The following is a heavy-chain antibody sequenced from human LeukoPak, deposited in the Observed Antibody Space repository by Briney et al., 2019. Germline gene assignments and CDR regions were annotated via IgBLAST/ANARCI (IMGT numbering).Heavy chain of an antibody. CDR3: ARGWVPSDITLK. Sequence: GGSLRLSCAASGFTFTNYWMHWVRQAPGKGLVWVSRINSDESDTDYADSVKGRFTISRDNARNTVYLQMNSLRAEDTAVYYCARGWVPSDITLKWGQGTMVTVSS. V-gene: IGHV3-74*01. CDR1: GFTFTNYW. D-gene: IGHD3-22*01. CDR2: INSDESDT. J-gene: IGHJ3*01.